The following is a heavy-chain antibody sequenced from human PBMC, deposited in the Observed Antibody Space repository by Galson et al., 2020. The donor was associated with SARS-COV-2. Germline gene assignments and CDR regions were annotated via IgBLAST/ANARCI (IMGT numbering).Heavy chain of an antibody. CDR2: INHSGST. Sequence: SETLSFTCAVYGGSFSGYYWTWIRQPPGKGLEWIGEINHSGSTNYNPSLKSRVTMSVDTSKNQFSLKLTSVTAADTAVYYCARGPMRGWFDPWGQGTLVTVSS. D-gene: IGHD2-2*01. CDR3: ARGPMRGWFDP. J-gene: IGHJ5*02. V-gene: IGHV4-34*01. CDR1: GGSFSGYY.